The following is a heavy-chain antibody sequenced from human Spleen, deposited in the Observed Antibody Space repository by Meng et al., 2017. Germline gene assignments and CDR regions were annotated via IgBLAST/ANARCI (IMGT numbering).Heavy chain of an antibody. CDR2: ISSSGTTI. D-gene: IGHD1-26*01. V-gene: IGHV3-11*01. CDR1: GFTFSDYY. Sequence: GESLKISCAASGFTFSDYYMSWIRQAPGKGLESVSYISSSGTTIYYADSVKGRFTVSRDNAKNSLYLQMNSLRAEDTAVYYCARDSAGSGSCSTPTQHWYFDLWGRATLVTVSS. J-gene: IGHJ2*01. CDR3: ARDSAGSGSCSTPTQHWYFDL.